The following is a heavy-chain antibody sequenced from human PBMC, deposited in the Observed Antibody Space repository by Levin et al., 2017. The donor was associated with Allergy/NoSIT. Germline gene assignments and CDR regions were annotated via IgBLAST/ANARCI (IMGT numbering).Heavy chain of an antibody. CDR1: DFTFSRHW. CDR3: AREGVPAARDY. Sequence: LSLTCVASDFTFSRHWMSWVRQAPGKGLEWVANIKQDGSETSYVDSVKGRFTISRDNAKNSLYLQMNSLRAEDTAVYYCAREGVPAARDYWGQGTLVTVSS. J-gene: IGHJ4*02. V-gene: IGHV3-7*01. D-gene: IGHD2-2*01. CDR2: IKQDGSET.